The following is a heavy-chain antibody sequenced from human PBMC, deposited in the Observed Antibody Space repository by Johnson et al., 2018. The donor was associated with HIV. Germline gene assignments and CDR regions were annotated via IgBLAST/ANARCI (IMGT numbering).Heavy chain of an antibody. D-gene: IGHD3-3*01. CDR1: GFTFSSNY. Sequence: QMQLVESGGGVVQPGGSLRLSCAASGFTFSSNYMSWVRQAPGKGLEWVAFIRYDGTNKYYTDSVKGRFTISRDNSKKTLYLQMNSLRAEDTGVYYCARDRRDDFWSGYSHGFDIWGQGTMVTVSS. J-gene: IGHJ3*02. V-gene: IGHV3-30*02. CDR3: ARDRRDDFWSGYSHGFDI. CDR2: IRYDGTNK.